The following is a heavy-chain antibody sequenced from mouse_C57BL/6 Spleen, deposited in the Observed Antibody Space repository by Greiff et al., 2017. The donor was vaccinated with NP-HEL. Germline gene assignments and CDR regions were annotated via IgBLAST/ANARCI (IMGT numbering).Heavy chain of an antibody. CDR2: IHPNSGST. CDR1: GYTFTSYW. Sequence: VQLQQPGAELVKPGASVKLSCKASGYTFTSYWMHWVKQRPGQGLEWIGMIHPNSGSTNYNEKFKSKATLTVDKSSSTAYMQRSSLTSEDSAVYYWARRTTVVGDYWGKGTTLTGAS. V-gene: IGHV1-64*01. J-gene: IGHJ2*01. CDR3: ARRTTVVGDY. D-gene: IGHD1-1*01.